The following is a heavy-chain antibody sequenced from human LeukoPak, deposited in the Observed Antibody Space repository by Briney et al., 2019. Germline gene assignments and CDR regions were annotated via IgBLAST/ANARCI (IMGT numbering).Heavy chain of an antibody. CDR1: GYSFTSYW. J-gene: IGHJ4*02. CDR3: ARPYCSSTSCPERFDY. Sequence: GESLKISCKGSGYSFTSYWIGWVRQMPGKGLEWMGIIYPGDSDTRYSPSFQGQVTISADKYISTAYLQWSSLKASDTAMYYCARPYCSSTSCPERFDYWGQGTLVTVSS. D-gene: IGHD2-2*01. CDR2: IYPGDSDT. V-gene: IGHV5-51*01.